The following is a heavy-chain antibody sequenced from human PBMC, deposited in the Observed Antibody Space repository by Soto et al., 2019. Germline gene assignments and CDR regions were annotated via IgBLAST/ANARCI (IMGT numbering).Heavy chain of an antibody. D-gene: IGHD1-7*01. Sequence: VQLQESGPGLVRPSGTLSLTCAVSDGSISSTRWWSWVRKTPGRGLEWIAEIHHSGSANYNPSLKSRVTISVDKSKNHFSLKLSSVTAADTAVYHCARYSALSGTYYFDYWGQGTLVTVSS. CDR3: ARYSALSGTYYFDY. J-gene: IGHJ4*02. V-gene: IGHV4-4*02. CDR1: DGSISSTRW. CDR2: IHHSGSA.